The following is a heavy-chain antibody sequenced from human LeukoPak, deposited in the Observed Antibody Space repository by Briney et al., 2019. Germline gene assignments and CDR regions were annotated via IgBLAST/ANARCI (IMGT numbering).Heavy chain of an antibody. V-gene: IGHV5-51*01. CDR3: ARHRYSSFTIDAFDI. CDR2: IYPGDSDT. D-gene: IGHD6-13*01. CDR1: GYSFSSYW. J-gene: IGHJ3*02. Sequence: GESLKISCKGSGYSFSSYWIAWVRQMPGKGLEWMGIIYPGDSDTRYSPSFQGQVTISADKSISTAYLQWSSLKASDTAMYYCARHRYSSFTIDAFDIWGQGTMVTVSS.